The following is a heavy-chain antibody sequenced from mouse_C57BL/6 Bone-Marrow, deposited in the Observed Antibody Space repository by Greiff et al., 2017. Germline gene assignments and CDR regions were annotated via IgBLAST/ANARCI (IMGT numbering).Heavy chain of an antibody. CDR3: ARVERGSAWFAY. Sequence: EVMLVESGGDLVKPGGSLKLSCAASGFTFSSYGMSWVRQTPDKRLEWVATISSGGSYTYYPDSVKGRFTISRDNAKNTLYLQMSSLKSEDTAMYYCARVERGSAWFAYWGQGTLVTVSA. V-gene: IGHV5-6*01. J-gene: IGHJ3*01. CDR2: ISSGGSYT. CDR1: GFTFSSYG.